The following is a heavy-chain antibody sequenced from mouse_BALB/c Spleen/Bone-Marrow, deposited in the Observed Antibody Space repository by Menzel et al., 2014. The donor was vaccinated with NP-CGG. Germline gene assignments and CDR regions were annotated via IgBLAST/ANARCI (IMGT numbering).Heavy chain of an antibody. D-gene: IGHD4-1*01. V-gene: IGHV1-7*01. Sequence: VQLQQSGAELAKPGASVKMSRKASDYTFTSYWMHWVKQRPGQGLEWIGYINPSTGYTAYNQKFKDKATLTADKSSSTAYMQLSSLTSEDSAVYYCARSGFDYWGQGTTFTVSS. CDR1: DYTFTSYW. CDR3: ARSGFDY. J-gene: IGHJ2*01. CDR2: INPSTGYT.